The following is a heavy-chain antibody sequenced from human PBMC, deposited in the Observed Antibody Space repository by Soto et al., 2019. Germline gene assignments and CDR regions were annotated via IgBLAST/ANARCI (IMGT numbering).Heavy chain of an antibody. Sequence: PSETLSLTCTVSGGSISSSSCYWGWIRQPPGKGLEWIGSIYYSGSAFYNPSLKSRVTVSVDTSKNQFSLKLSSVTAADTAVYFCARLSVAGTGLDYWGQGTLVTVSS. V-gene: IGHV4-39*01. CDR2: IYYSGSA. J-gene: IGHJ4*02. D-gene: IGHD6-19*01. CDR3: ARLSVAGTGLDY. CDR1: GGSISSSSCY.